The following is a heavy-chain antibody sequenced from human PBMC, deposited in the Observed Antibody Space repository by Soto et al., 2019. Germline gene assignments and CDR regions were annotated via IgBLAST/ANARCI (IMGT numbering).Heavy chain of an antibody. Sequence: GGPLRLACTASGFTFSDHYMDWVRQAPGKGLEWVGRIRNKRNSYTTTPAASVRGRFVILRDDSKNSLYLQMNSLKTEDTAVYYCVRVCPGGAFDIRGQGTMVTVSS. CDR1: GFTFSDHY. V-gene: IGHV3-72*01. J-gene: IGHJ3*02. CDR2: IRNKRNSYTT. D-gene: IGHD3-10*02. CDR3: VRVCPGGAFDI.